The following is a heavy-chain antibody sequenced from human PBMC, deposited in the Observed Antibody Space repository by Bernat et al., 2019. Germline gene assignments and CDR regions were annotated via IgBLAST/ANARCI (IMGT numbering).Heavy chain of an antibody. Sequence: QVQLVESGGGVVQPGRSLRLSCAASGFTFSSYGMLWVRLAPRKGLEWAAVIWDDGSNKYYADSEKGQFTISRANSKKPLYLQMNSLRAEDTAVYYCARETYSSSWHYYYYYGMDVWGQGTTVTVSS. J-gene: IGHJ6*02. CDR1: GFTFSSYG. D-gene: IGHD6-13*01. CDR2: IWDDGSNK. V-gene: IGHV3-33*01. CDR3: ARETYSSSWHYYYYYGMDV.